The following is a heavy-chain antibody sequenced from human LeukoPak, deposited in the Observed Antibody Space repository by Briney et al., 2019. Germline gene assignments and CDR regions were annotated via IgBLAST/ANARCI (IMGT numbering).Heavy chain of an antibody. CDR2: ISGSGGST. J-gene: IGHJ4*02. V-gene: IGHV3-23*01. CDR3: AKTPRYDFWSGYYSDY. D-gene: IGHD3-3*01. Sequence: GGSLRLSCAASGFTFSSYAMSWVRQAPGKGLEWVSAISGSGGSTYYADSVKGRFTISRDNSKNTLYLQMNSLRAEDTAVYYCAKTPRYDFWSGYYSDYWGQGTPVTVSS. CDR1: GFTFSSYA.